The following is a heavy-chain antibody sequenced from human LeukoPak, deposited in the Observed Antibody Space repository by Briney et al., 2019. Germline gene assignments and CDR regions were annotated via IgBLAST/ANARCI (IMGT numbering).Heavy chain of an antibody. CDR1: GGTFSSYA. CDR2: ISGSGGST. D-gene: IGHD3-16*01. Sequence: ASVKVSCKASGGTFSSYAMSWVRQAPGKGLEWVSAISGSGGSTYYADSVKGRFTISRDNSRDTLYLQMNSLRAEDTAVYYCAKGYYDYVWGSYYFDYWGQGTLVTVSS. J-gene: IGHJ4*02. V-gene: IGHV3-23*01. CDR3: AKGYYDYVWGSYYFDY.